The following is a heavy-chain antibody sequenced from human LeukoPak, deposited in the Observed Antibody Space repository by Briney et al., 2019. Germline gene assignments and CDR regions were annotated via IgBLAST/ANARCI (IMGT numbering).Heavy chain of an antibody. J-gene: IGHJ4*02. CDR3: ARYHGSSSWYWYFDY. CDR1: GYSISSSNW. Sequence: SDTLSLTCAVSGYSISSSNWWGWIRQPPGKGLEWIGCVYYSGSPNYNPSLKSRVTISVDTSKNQFSLKLSSVTAADTAVYYCARYHGSSSWYWYFDYWGQGTLVTVSS. CDR2: VYYSGSP. D-gene: IGHD6-13*01. V-gene: IGHV4-28*01.